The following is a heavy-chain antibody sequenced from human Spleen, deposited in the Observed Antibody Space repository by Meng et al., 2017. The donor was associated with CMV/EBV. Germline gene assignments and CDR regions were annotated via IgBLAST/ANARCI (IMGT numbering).Heavy chain of an antibody. J-gene: IGHJ6*02. CDR2: ISSSGSTI. D-gene: IGHD6-6*01. V-gene: IGHV3-11*04. CDR3: ARVCGSSSTPNYGMDV. Sequence: GGSLRLSCAASGFTFSDYYMSWIRQAPGKGLEWVSYISSSGSTIYYADSVKGRFTISRDNAKNSLYLQMNSLRAEDTAVYYCARVCGSSSTPNYGMDVWGQGTTVTVSS. CDR1: GFTFSDYY.